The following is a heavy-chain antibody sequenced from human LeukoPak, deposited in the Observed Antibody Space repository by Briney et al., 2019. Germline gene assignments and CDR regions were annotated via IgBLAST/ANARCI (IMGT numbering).Heavy chain of an antibody. CDR1: GFTFSSYS. CDR3: ARGVEVVAAADNWFDP. CDR2: ISSSSSYI. D-gene: IGHD2-2*01. V-gene: IGHV3-21*01. J-gene: IGHJ5*02. Sequence: GGSLRLSCAASGFTFSSYSMNWVRQAPGKGLEWVSSISSSSSYIYYADSVKGRFTISRDNAKHSLYLQMNSLRAEDTAVYYCARGVEVVAAADNWFDPWGQGTLVTVSS.